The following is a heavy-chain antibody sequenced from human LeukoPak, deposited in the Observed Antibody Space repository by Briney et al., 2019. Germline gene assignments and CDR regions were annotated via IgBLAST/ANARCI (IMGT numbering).Heavy chain of an antibody. V-gene: IGHV3-74*01. D-gene: IGHD6-13*01. CDR3: ARTSGSNWPVYY. J-gene: IGHJ4*02. Sequence: PGGSLRLSCVVSGFTFSSYWMQWVRQAPGKGLVWVSRINTDGSSTTYADSVKGRFTISRDNAKNTPFLQMNSLRAEDTAVYYCARTSGSNWPVYYWGQGTLVTVSS. CDR2: INTDGSST. CDR1: GFTFSSYW.